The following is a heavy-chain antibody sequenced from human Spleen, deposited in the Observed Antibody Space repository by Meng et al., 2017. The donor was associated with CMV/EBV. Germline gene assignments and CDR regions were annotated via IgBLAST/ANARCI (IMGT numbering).Heavy chain of an antibody. CDR1: GYTFTSYY. Sequence: ASVKVSCKASGYTFTSYYMHWVRQAPGQGLEWMGIINPSGGSTSYAQKFQGRVTMTRDTSTSTVYMELSSLRSEDTAVYYCARDPHEEPWGHDAFDIWGQGTMVTVS. D-gene: IGHD1-14*01. V-gene: IGHV1-46*01. CDR2: INPSGGST. CDR3: ARDPHEEPWGHDAFDI. J-gene: IGHJ3*02.